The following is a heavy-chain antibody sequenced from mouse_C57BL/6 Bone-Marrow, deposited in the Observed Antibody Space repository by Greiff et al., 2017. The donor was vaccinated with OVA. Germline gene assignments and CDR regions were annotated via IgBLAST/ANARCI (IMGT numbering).Heavy chain of an antibody. CDR2: INSDGGST. D-gene: IGHD2-1*01. V-gene: IGHV5-2*02. J-gene: IGHJ4*01. CDR3: ARHAPHYGRAMDY. CDR1: EYEFPSHD. Sequence: EVKVVESGGGLVQPRESLKLSCESNEYEFPSHDMSWVRKTPEKRLELVAAINSDGGSTYYPDTMERRFIISRDNTKKTLYLQMSSLRSEDTALYYCARHAPHYGRAMDYWGQGTSVTVSS.